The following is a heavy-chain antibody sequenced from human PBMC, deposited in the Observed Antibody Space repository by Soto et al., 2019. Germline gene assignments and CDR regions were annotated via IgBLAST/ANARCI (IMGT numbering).Heavy chain of an antibody. D-gene: IGHD2-2*01. CDR1: GGSINSGGYY. CDR2: IYYSGST. CDR3: AKDGGPAYCNSPGCSAEHFDY. V-gene: IGHV4-31*03. Sequence: SETLSLTCTVSGGSINSGGYYWSWIRQHPGKGLKWIGYIYYSGSTYYNPSLKSRVTISVDTSKNQFSLKLSSVTAADTAVYYCAKDGGPAYCNSPGCSAEHFDYWGQGTLVTVSS. J-gene: IGHJ4*02.